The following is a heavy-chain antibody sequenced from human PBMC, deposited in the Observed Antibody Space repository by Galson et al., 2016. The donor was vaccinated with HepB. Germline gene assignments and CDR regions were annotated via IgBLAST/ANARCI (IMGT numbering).Heavy chain of an antibody. CDR1: GFTFSDYY. CDR3: VRDLSTGGVIIPYSYSYYGVDV. Sequence: LRLSCAASGFTFSDYYMSWIRQAPGEGLEWVSYISVSGTYTNYADSVKGRFTISRDNAKNSLYLQMNSLRAEDTAIYYCVRDLSTGGVIIPYSYSYYGVDVWGQGTTVTVSS. V-gene: IGHV3-11*05. J-gene: IGHJ6*02. CDR2: ISVSGTYT. D-gene: IGHD3-10*01.